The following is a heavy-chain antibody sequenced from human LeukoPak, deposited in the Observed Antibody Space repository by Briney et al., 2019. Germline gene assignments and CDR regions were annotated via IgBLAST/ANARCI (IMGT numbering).Heavy chain of an antibody. J-gene: IGHJ4*02. D-gene: IGHD3-10*01. CDR2: ISYSGST. CDR1: GGSLSPYY. CDR3: ARTITIRGLIFDY. V-gene: IGHV4-59*01. Sequence: PSQTLSLTCTVSGGSLSPYYWSWIRQSPGKGLEWIGYISYSGSTNSHPSLKSRVTISVDMSKPQFYLELSSVTAADTAVYYCARTITIRGLIFDYWGQGTLVTVSS.